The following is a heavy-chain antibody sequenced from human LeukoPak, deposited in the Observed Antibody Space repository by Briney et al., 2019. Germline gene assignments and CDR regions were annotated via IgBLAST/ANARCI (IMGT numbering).Heavy chain of an antibody. CDR2: IYHSGST. CDR3: ARTNYYGSGSYYPDL. J-gene: IGHJ5*02. D-gene: IGHD3-10*01. Sequence: SETLSLTCTVSGASMRTYYWSWIRQPPGEGLEWIGFIYHSGSTDYNPSLESRGTISVDTSKNQFSLKLTSVTAADTAVYYCARTNYYGSGSYYPDLWGQGTLVTVSS. CDR1: GASMRTYY. V-gene: IGHV4-59*08.